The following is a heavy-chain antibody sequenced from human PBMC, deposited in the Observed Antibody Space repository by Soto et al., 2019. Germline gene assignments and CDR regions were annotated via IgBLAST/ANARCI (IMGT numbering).Heavy chain of an antibody. V-gene: IGHV4-30-4*01. CDR3: AGALTGYSYGPGELY. CDR1: GGSISSSAYY. J-gene: IGHJ4*02. Sequence: SETLSLTCTVSGGSISSSAYYWTWIRQPPGKGLEWIGYIDYSGSTYYNPSLKSRVTISVDTSKNQFSLTLTSMTAADTAVYFCAGALTGYSYGPGELYWGQGTLVTVSS. CDR2: IDYSGST. D-gene: IGHD2-15*01.